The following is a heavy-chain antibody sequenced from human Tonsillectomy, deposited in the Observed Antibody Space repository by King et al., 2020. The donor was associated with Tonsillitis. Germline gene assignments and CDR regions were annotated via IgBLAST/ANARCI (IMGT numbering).Heavy chain of an antibody. D-gene: IGHD2-21*02. V-gene: IGHV3-33*08. CDR1: GFTFNNYG. J-gene: IGHJ3*02. CDR2: IFFDGSDQ. Sequence: VQLVESGGGVVQPGRSLRLSCSASGFTFNNYGMHLVRQAPGKGLEWVAMIFFDGSDQYYADSVKGRFTISRDNSKNTLFLEMNSLRAEDTAVYYCARDYKYGDAPQDALDIWGQGTTVIVSS. CDR3: ARDYKYGDAPQDALDI.